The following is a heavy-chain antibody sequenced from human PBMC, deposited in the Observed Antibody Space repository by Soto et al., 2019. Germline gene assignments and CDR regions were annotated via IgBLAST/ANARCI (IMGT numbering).Heavy chain of an antibody. CDR2: IIPIFGTA. V-gene: IGHV1-69*12. Sequence: QVQLVQSGAEVKKPGSSVKVSCKASGGTFSSYAISWVRQAPGQGLEWMGGIIPIFGTANYAQKFQGRVTITADESTSTAYMELSSLRSEYTAVYYCAVSLGYCTNGVCSEDAFDIWGQGTMVTVSS. CDR1: GGTFSSYA. CDR3: AVSLGYCTNGVCSEDAFDI. D-gene: IGHD2-8*01. J-gene: IGHJ3*02.